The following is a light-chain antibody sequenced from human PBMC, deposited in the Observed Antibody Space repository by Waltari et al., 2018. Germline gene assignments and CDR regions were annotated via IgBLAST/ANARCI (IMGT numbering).Light chain of an antibody. CDR2: GAS. CDR3: QNHERLPAT. Sequence: GETATLSCRASQSIGRYLVWYQQKSGQAPRLLIYGASTRATGIPDRFSGSGSGTDFSLTISRLEAEDFAVYYCQNHERLPATFGQGTKVEMK. J-gene: IGKJ1*01. CDR1: QSIGRY. V-gene: IGKV3-20*01.